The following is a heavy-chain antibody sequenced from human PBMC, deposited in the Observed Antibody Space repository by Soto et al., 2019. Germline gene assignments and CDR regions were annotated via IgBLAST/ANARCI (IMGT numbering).Heavy chain of an antibody. D-gene: IGHD5-12*01. CDR3: AKNPSGYSGYNERRGAMS. Sequence: EVQLLESGGGLVQPGGSLRLSCAASGFTFSSYAMSWVRQAPGKGLEWVSAISGSGGSTYYADTVQGRFTISRDNSKNTRYLQINSLRAEDTAVYYCAKNPSGYSGYNERRGAMSWGQGTLVTVSS. CDR2: ISGSGGST. J-gene: IGHJ4*02. V-gene: IGHV3-23*01. CDR1: GFTFSSYA.